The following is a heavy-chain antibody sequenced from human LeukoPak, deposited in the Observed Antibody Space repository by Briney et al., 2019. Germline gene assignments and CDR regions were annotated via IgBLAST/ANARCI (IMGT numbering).Heavy chain of an antibody. J-gene: IGHJ3*02. CDR3: ARGGVVPAAKGWAFDI. V-gene: IGHV4-30-2*01. Sequence: SQTQSLTCAVSGGSISSGGYSWSWIRQPPGKGLEWIGYIYHSGSTYYNPSLKSRVTISVDRSKNQFSLKLSSVTAADTAVYYCARGGVVPAAKGWAFDIWGQGTMVTVSS. CDR2: IYHSGST. CDR1: GGSISSGGYS. D-gene: IGHD2-2*01.